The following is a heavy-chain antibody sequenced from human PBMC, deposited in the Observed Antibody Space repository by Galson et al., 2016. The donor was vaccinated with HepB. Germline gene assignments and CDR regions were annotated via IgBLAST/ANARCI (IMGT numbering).Heavy chain of an antibody. Sequence: SVKVSCKASGGTFSSYAISWVRQAPGQGLEWMGGIIPIFGTANYAQKFQGRVTITADESTSTAYMELSSLKSEDTAVYYCARGTGSYYGNDAFDIWGQGTMITVSS. CDR3: ARGTGSYYGNDAFDI. J-gene: IGHJ3*02. CDR2: IIPIFGTA. CDR1: GGTFSSYA. D-gene: IGHD1-26*01. V-gene: IGHV1-69*13.